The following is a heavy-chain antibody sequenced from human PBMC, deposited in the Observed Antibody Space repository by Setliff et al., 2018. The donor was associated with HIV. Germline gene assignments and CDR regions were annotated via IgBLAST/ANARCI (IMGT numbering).Heavy chain of an antibody. D-gene: IGHD2-2*02. V-gene: IGHV4-59*12. J-gene: IGHJ4*02. CDR2: IYHSGST. Sequence: PSETLSLTCTVSGGSISSFYWSWVRQPPGKGLEWIGEIYHSGSTNYKPSLKSRVTILVDKSRNQFSLKLRSVTAADTAVYYCARDLFGSWYTGSSGLAHWGQGTLVTVSS. CDR3: ARDLFGSWYTGSSGLAH. CDR1: GGSISSFY.